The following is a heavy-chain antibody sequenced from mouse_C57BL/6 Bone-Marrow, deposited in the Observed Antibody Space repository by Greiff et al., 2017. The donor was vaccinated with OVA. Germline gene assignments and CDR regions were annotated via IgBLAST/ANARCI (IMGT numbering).Heavy chain of an antibody. CDR1: GYTFTSYW. Sequence: QVHVKQPGAELVKPGASVKLSCKASGYTFTSYWMHWVKQRPGQGLEWIGMIHPNSGSTNYNEKFKSKATLTVDKSSSTAYMQLSSLTSEDSAVYYCARSGDSNYFYYCDYWGQGTTLTVSS. J-gene: IGHJ2*01. D-gene: IGHD2-5*01. V-gene: IGHV1-64*01. CDR3: ARSGDSNYFYYCDY. CDR2: IHPNSGST.